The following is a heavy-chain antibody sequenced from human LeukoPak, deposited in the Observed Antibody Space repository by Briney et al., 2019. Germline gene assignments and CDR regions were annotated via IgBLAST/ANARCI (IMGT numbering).Heavy chain of an antibody. J-gene: IGHJ3*02. CDR2: ITTDGST. V-gene: IGHV3-74*01. Sequence: GGSLKLSCVATGFNFYNEYMHWVRQAPGKGLVWVSRITTDGSTTYADSARGRFTISRDNAKNTLYLQMNSLRAEDTAVYCCARDYPGEHNAFDIWGQGTMISVSS. D-gene: IGHD7-27*01. CDR3: ARDYPGEHNAFDI. CDR1: GFNFYNEY.